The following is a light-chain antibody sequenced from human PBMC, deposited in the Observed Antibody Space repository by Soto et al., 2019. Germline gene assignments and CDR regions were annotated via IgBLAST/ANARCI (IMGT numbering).Light chain of an antibody. CDR3: QQLNSYLFT. J-gene: IGKJ3*01. CDR1: QGIINF. V-gene: IGKV1-9*01. Sequence: DIQLTQSPSFLSASVGDRVTITCRARQGIINFLAWYQQKPGKAPKLLIYAASTLQSGVPSRFSGSGSGTEFTLTISSLQPEDFATYYCQQLNSYLFTFGPGTKVDI. CDR2: AAS.